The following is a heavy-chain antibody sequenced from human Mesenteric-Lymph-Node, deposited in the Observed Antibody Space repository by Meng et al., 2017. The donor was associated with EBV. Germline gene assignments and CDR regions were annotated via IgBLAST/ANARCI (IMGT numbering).Heavy chain of an antibody. Sequence: QGQLRQWCAELVKPSGTLSLTCAVYGGSFSDYYWLWIRQPPGKGLEWIGEVNHAGTTIYNPSLESRVTISVDTSKNQFSLKLTSVTAADTAVYFCAALGSFASSIDPWGQGTLVTVSS. J-gene: IGHJ5*02. CDR3: AALGSFASSIDP. D-gene: IGHD3-16*01. CDR1: GGSFSDYY. V-gene: IGHV4-34*02. CDR2: VNHAGTT.